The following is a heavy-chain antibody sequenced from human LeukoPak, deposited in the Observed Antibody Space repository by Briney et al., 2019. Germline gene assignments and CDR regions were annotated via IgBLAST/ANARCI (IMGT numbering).Heavy chain of an antibody. Sequence: PGGSLRLSCAASGFSFNSYAMTWVRQAPGKGPEWVSAISGGGSSTYYADSVKGRFTISRDNSKSTLYLQMNSLRAEDTAVYYCAKGGESYYNHYYMDVWAKGPRSPSP. CDR1: GFSFNSYA. CDR3: AKGGESYYNHYYMDV. CDR2: ISGGGSST. J-gene: IGHJ6*03. D-gene: IGHD3-16*01. V-gene: IGHV3-23*01.